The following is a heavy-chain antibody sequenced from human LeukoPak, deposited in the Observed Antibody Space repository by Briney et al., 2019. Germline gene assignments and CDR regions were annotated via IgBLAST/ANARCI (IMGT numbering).Heavy chain of an antibody. CDR1: GYTFTSYW. CDR2: IFPGDSYT. V-gene: IGHV5-51*01. Sequence: GESLKISCKGSGYTFTSYWIVWVRQMPGKGREWMGIIFPGDSYTKYSPSFAGQLTISADTSISSVFLQWSSLKASGTAINSRSRLRDNWEDYWGQGTMVTVSS. J-gene: IGHJ4*02. CDR3: SRLRDNWEDY. D-gene: IGHD1-20*01.